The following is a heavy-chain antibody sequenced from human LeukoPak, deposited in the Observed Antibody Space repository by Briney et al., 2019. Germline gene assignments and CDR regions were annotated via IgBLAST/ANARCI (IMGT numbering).Heavy chain of an antibody. V-gene: IGHV3-11*04. D-gene: IGHD5-18*01. CDR3: TRTSIRGYSYGSDS. J-gene: IGHJ4*02. CDR2: ISSNSNTI. Sequence: GGSLRLSCTASGFSLTDYYMSWIRQAPGKGLEWVSYISSNSNTIRYADSVRGRFTISRDNSRDSVFLQMNDLRVEDTAVYYCTRTSIRGYSYGSDSWGQGIRVTVSS. CDR1: GFSLTDYY.